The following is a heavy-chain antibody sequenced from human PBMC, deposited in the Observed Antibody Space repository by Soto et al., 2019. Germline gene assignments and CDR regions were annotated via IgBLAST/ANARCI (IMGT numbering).Heavy chain of an antibody. CDR3: AKDSDYGDYSSSFDY. V-gene: IGHV3-30*18. D-gene: IGHD4-17*01. CDR2: ISYDGSNK. CDR1: GFTFSSYG. Sequence: GGSLRLSCAASGFTFSSYGMHWVRQAPGKGLEWVAVISYDGSNKYYADSVKGRFTISRDNSKNTLYLQMNSLRAEDTALYYCAKDSDYGDYSSSFDYWGQGTLVTVSS. J-gene: IGHJ4*02.